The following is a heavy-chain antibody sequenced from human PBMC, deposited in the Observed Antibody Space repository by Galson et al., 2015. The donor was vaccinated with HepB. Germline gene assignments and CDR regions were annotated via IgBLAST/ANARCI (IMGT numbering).Heavy chain of an antibody. V-gene: IGHV3-9*01. J-gene: IGHJ4*02. CDR2: ISWNSGSI. D-gene: IGHD6-19*01. Sequence: SLRLSCAASGLTFDDYAMHWVRQAPGKGLEWVSGISWNSGSIGYADSVKGRFTISRDNAKNSLYLQMNSLRAEDTALYYCAKDESSGPLDYWGQGTLVTVSS. CDR1: GLTFDDYA. CDR3: AKDESSGPLDY.